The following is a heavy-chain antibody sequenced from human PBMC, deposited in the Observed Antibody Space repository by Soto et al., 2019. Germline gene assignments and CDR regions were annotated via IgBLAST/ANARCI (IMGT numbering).Heavy chain of an antibody. CDR2: IYYSGST. Sequence: PSETLSLTCTVSGGSISSGGYYWGWIRQHPGKGLEWIGYIYYSGSTYYNPSLKSRVTISVDTSKNQFSLKLSSVTAADTAVYYCAREGYSGFPRYYYYGMDVWGQGTTVTVSS. V-gene: IGHV4-31*03. CDR1: GGSISSGGYY. CDR3: AREGYSGFPRYYYYGMDV. J-gene: IGHJ6*02. D-gene: IGHD5-12*01.